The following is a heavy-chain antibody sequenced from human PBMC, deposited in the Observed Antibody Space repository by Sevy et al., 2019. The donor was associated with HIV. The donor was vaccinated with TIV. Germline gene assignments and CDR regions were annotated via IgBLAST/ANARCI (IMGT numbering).Heavy chain of an antibody. CDR2: INPKIGGT. CDR1: GYTFTGHY. V-gene: IGHV1-2*06. J-gene: IGHJ3*01. Sequence: ASVKVSCKASGYTFTGHYMHWVRQAPGQGLEWMGRINPKIGGTNYAQKFQGRVTMTRDTSIITAYMELSSLRSDDTAVYYCARADNIGWSTLDAFDLWGQGTMVTVSS. CDR3: ARADNIGWSTLDAFDL. D-gene: IGHD6-19*01.